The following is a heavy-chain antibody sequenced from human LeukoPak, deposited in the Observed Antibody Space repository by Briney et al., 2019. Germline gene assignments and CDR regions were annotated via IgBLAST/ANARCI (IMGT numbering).Heavy chain of an antibody. V-gene: IGHV3-66*01. Sequence: GGSLRLSCAASGFTFSSYGMSWVRQAPKKGPEWVSFIYSDNTHYSDSVKGRFTISRDNSKNTLYLQMNSLRAEDTAVYYCARGPSGYHNTGGQGTLVTVSS. J-gene: IGHJ4*02. CDR1: GFTFSSYG. CDR2: IYSDNT. D-gene: IGHD5-12*01. CDR3: ARGPSGYHNT.